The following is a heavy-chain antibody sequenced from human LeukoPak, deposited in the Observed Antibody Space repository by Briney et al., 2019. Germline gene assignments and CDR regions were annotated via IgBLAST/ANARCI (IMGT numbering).Heavy chain of an antibody. CDR2: ISWDGGST. CDR1: GFTFDDYA. J-gene: IGHJ6*02. D-gene: IGHD5-18*01. CDR3: ARDGRYSYGYYYYYGMDV. V-gene: IGHV3-43D*03. Sequence: GGSLRLSCAASGFTFDDYAMHWVRQAPGKGLEWVSLISWDGGSTYYADSVKGRFTISRDNSKNSLYLQMNSLRAEDTAVYYCARDGRYSYGYYYYYGMDVWGQGTTVTVSS.